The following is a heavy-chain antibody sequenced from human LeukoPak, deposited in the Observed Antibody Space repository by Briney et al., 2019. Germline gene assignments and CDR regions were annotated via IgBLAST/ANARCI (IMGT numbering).Heavy chain of an antibody. D-gene: IGHD3-22*01. CDR3: ARRKGYYDSSGYYSLDY. CDR2: IFPGDSDT. CDR1: GYSFTSHW. V-gene: IGHV5-51*01. Sequence: GESLKISCKGSGYSFTSHWIGWVRQMPGKGLEWMRIIFPGDSDTRYSPSFQGQVTISADKSINTAYLQWSSLKASDTAMYYCARRKGYYDSSGYYSLDYWGQGTLVTVSS. J-gene: IGHJ4*02.